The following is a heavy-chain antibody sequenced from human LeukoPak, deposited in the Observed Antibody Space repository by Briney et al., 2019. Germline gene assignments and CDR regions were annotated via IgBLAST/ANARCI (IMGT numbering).Heavy chain of an antibody. CDR2: IRYDGSNK. J-gene: IGHJ5*02. Sequence: GGSLRLSCAASGFTFRSYGMHWVRQAPGKGLEWVTFIRYDGSNKYYADSVKGRFTISRDNSKNTLYLQMNSLRAEDTAVYYCARGISYYYDSSGPCWFDPWGQGTLVTVSS. V-gene: IGHV3-30*02. CDR3: ARGISYYYDSSGPCWFDP. CDR1: GFTFRSYG. D-gene: IGHD3-22*01.